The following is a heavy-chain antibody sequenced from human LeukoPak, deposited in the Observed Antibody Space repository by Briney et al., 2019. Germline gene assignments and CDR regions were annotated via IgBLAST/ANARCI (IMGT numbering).Heavy chain of an antibody. V-gene: IGHV5-51*01. J-gene: IGHJ6*03. CDR3: ARRHNYYYYMDV. CDR1: GYSFTTYC. CDR2: IYPGDSDT. Sequence: GESLKISCRGSGYSFTTYCTPWVRQMPGKGLDWMGIIYPGDSDTRYSTSFQGQVTISADKSISTAYLQWSSLKATDTAMYYCARRHNYYYYMDVWGKGTTVTVSS.